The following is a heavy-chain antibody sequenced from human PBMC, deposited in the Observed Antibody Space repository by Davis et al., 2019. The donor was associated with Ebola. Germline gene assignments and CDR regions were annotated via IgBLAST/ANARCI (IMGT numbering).Heavy chain of an antibody. CDR2: VYSDGSST. V-gene: IGHV3-74*01. CDR1: GFTFSNYW. Sequence: GESLKISCAASGFTFSNYWMHWVRQAPGKGLVWVSRVYSDGSSTTYADSVKGRFTISRDNSKNTLYLQMNSLRAEDTAVYYCAKHERSSGSPSNYWGQGTLVTVSS. CDR3: AKHERSSGSPSNY. J-gene: IGHJ4*02. D-gene: IGHD6-19*01.